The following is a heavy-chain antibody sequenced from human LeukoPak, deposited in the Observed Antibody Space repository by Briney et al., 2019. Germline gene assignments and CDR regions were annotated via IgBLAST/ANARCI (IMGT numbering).Heavy chain of an antibody. J-gene: IGHJ5*02. CDR3: AKDLVSSGWSSSLFDP. CDR2: ISSSSDRM. D-gene: IGHD6-19*01. V-gene: IGHV3-23*01. Sequence: PGVPLKLSCAASGFTFSSYAMNWVRQAPGKGLEWVSGISSSSDRMYYADSVKGRFTISRDNSKNTLYLQMNSLRAEDTAVYYCAKDLVSSGWSSSLFDPWGQGTLVTVSS. CDR1: GFTFSSYA.